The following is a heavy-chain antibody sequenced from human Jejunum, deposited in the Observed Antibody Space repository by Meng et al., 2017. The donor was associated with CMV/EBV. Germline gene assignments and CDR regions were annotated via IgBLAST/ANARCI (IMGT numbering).Heavy chain of an antibody. CDR2: IKQDGSEK. CDR1: GFTFSRYG. D-gene: IGHD1-1*01. Sequence: SGFTFSRYGMTWVRKAPGKGLEWVVNIKQDGSEKYYVDSVKGRFTVSRDNARNSVYLQLNSLTVEDTAVYYCARIGYTSSSLDYWGRGTLVTVSS. V-gene: IGHV3-7*01. CDR3: ARIGYTSSSLDY. J-gene: IGHJ4*02.